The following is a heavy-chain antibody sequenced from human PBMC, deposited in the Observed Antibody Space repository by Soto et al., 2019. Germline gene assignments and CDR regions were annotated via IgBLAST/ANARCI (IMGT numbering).Heavy chain of an antibody. V-gene: IGHV3-7*03. CDR1: GFTSGNYW. J-gene: IGHJ6*02. Sequence: EVQLVESGGGLVQPGGSLRLSCVASGFTSGNYWMTWVRQAPGMGLEWVANIAQDGSEIHYVDSVKGRFTISRDNGKNSLSLQMNSLRTEDTAVYYCSRGTDLRYCTAYSCPGLDVWGQGTTVTVSS. CDR2: IAQDGSEI. D-gene: IGHD2-8*02. CDR3: SRGTDLRYCTAYSCPGLDV.